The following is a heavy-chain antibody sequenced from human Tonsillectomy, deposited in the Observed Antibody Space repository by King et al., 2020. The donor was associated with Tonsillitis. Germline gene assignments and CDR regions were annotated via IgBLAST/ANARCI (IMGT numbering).Heavy chain of an antibody. J-gene: IGHJ2*01. CDR2: GGNDGRAQ. Sequence: VQLVESGGDVVQPGRSLRLSCVASGFTCSSSGMHWVRQAPGKGRAWVAVGGNDGRAQYYADSVKGRFIVSRDNSKSTLFLQMNSLRPEDTAVFYCAKEAQFANWYFDLWGRGTLVTVSS. D-gene: IGHD3-10*01. CDR1: GFTCSSSG. V-gene: IGHV3-30*18. CDR3: AKEAQFANWYFDL.